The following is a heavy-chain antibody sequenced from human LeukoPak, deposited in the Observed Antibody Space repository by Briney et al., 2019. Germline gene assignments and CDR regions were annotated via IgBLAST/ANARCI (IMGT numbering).Heavy chain of an antibody. D-gene: IGHD3-10*01. Sequence: SETLSLTCTVSGGSISGSSYYWNWIRQPAGKGLEWIGRMYTSGSTNYNPSLKSRVTISVDTSKNQFSLKLSFVTAADTAVYYCARGVWFGSAFDIWGQGTMVTVSS. CDR1: GGSISGSSYY. CDR3: ARGVWFGSAFDI. CDR2: MYTSGST. J-gene: IGHJ3*02. V-gene: IGHV4-61*02.